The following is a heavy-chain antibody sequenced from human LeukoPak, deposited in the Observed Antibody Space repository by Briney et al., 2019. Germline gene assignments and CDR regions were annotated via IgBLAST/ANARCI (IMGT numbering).Heavy chain of an antibody. Sequence: SETLSLTCTVSGYSISSGYYWGWIRQPPGKGLEWIGSIYHSGSTYYNPSLKSRVTILVDTSKNPFSLKLSSVTAADTAVYYCARCRTWNYNWFDHWGQGTLVTVSS. J-gene: IGHJ5*02. V-gene: IGHV4-38-2*02. CDR3: ARCRTWNYNWFDH. CDR2: IYHSGST. CDR1: GYSISSGYY. D-gene: IGHD1-7*01.